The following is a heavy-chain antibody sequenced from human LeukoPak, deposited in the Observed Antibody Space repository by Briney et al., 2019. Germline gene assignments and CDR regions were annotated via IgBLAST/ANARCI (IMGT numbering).Heavy chain of an antibody. J-gene: IGHJ3*02. V-gene: IGHV1-69*02. CDR2: IIPILGIA. CDR3: ARGKLLSNDAFVI. D-gene: IGHD2-2*01. Sequence: ASVKVSCKASGGTFSSYTISWVRQAPGQGLEWMGRIIPILGIANYAQKFQGRVTITADKSTSTAYMELSSLRSEDTAVYYCARGKLLSNDAFVIWGQGTMVTVSS. CDR1: GGTFSSYT.